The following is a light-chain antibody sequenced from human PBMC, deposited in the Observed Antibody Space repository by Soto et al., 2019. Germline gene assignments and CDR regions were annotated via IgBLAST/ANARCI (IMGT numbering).Light chain of an antibody. CDR3: SSYAGSSARVV. V-gene: IGLV2-23*01. CDR2: EGT. CDR1: STDFENYNL. J-gene: IGLJ2*01. Sequence: QSALTQPASVSVSPGQSITISCTRSSTDFENYNLVSWYQHCPDKAPKLIIYEGTKRPSEISDRFSGSESDTTASLIISGLQPEDEADYYCSSYAGSSARVVFGGGTKLPVL.